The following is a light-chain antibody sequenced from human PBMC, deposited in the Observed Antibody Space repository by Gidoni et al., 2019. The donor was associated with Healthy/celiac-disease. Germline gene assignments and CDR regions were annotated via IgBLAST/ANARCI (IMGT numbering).Light chain of an antibody. CDR1: QSVSSSY. CDR3: QQYGSSPYT. V-gene: IGKV3-20*01. Sequence: ESVLTQSPGTLSLSPGERATLSCRASQSVSSSYLAWYQQKPGQAPRLLIYGASSTATGPPDRFSGSCSGTVFTLTISRLEPEDFALYYCQQYGSSPYTFGQGTKLEIK. J-gene: IGKJ2*01. CDR2: GAS.